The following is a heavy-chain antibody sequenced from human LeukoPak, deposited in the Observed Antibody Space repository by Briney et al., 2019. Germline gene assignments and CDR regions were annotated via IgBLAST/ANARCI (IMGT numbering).Heavy chain of an antibody. CDR1: GFTFSAYG. V-gene: IGHV3-23*01. CDR3: AGRGIAHS. D-gene: IGHD6-13*01. Sequence: GGSLRLSCAASGFTFSAYGMTWVRQAPGKGLECVSTVSNNGDNTYYADSVKGRFTISRDNSKNTLYLQMNSLRAEDTAVYYCAGRGIAHSWGQGTLVTVSS. CDR2: VSNNGDNT. J-gene: IGHJ5*02.